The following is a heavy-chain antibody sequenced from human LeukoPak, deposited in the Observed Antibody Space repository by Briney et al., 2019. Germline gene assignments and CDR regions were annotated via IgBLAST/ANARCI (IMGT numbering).Heavy chain of an antibody. J-gene: IGHJ4*02. V-gene: IGHV4-59*12. D-gene: IGHD3-22*01. CDR3: ARLHYYDSSGYQDY. CDR1: GGSINSYY. Sequence: SETLSLTCTVSGGSINSYYWSWIRQPPGKGLEWIGYIYYSGSTNYNPSLKSRVTISLDTSKNQFSLKLSSVTAADTAVYYCARLHYYDSSGYQDYWGQGTLVTVSS. CDR2: IYYSGST.